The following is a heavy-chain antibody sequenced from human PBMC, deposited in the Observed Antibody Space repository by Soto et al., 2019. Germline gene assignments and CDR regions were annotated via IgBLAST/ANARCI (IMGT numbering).Heavy chain of an antibody. D-gene: IGHD2-2*01. CDR1: GFTFSSYS. Sequence: PGGSLRLSCAASGFTFSSYSMNWVRQAPGKGLEWVSYISSSSSTIYYADSVKGRFTISRDNAKNSLYLQMNSLRAEDTAVYYCAREHCSSTSCLNVSDYWGQGTLVTVSS. CDR3: AREHCSSTSCLNVSDY. J-gene: IGHJ4*02. CDR2: ISSSSSTI. V-gene: IGHV3-48*01.